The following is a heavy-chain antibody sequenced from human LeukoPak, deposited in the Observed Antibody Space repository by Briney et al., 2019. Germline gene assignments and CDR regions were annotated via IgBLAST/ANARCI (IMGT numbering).Heavy chain of an antibody. D-gene: IGHD3-3*01. V-gene: IGHV3-23*01. CDR3: ARDPATIYDFWSGYLGAGYYYGMDV. CDR1: GFTFSSSA. Sequence: GGSLRLSCAASGFTFSSSAMSWVRQVPGKGLEWVSAISGSGGSTYYADSVKGRFTISRDNSKNTLYLQMNSLRAEDTAVYYCARDPATIYDFWSGYLGAGYYYGMDVWGQGTTVTVSS. J-gene: IGHJ6*02. CDR2: ISGSGGST.